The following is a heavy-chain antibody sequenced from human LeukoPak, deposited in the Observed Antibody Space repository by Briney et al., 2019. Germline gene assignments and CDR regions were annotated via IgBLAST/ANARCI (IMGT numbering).Heavy chain of an antibody. V-gene: IGHV3-33*01. Sequence: GRSLRLSCAASGFTFSSYGMHWVRQAPGKGLEWVAVIWYDGSNKYYADSVKGRFTISRDNSKNTLYLQMNSLRAEDTAVYYCARDQRALGYSYGFDYWGQGTLVTVPS. CDR3: ARDQRALGYSYGFDY. J-gene: IGHJ4*02. D-gene: IGHD5-18*01. CDR2: IWYDGSNK. CDR1: GFTFSSYG.